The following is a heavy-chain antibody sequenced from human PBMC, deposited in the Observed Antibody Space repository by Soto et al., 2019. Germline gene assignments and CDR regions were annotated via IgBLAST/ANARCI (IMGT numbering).Heavy chain of an antibody. V-gene: IGHV3-33*01. CDR2: IWYDGSNK. CDR3: ASWRLQGFDP. D-gene: IGHD4-4*01. J-gene: IGHJ5*02. CDR1: GFTFSSYG. Sequence: QVQLVESGGGVVQPGRSLRLSCAASGFTFSSYGMHWVRQAPGKGLEWVAVIWYDGSNKYYADSVKGRFTISRDNSKNTLYQQMNSLRAEDTAVYYCASWRLQGFDPWGQGTLVTVSS.